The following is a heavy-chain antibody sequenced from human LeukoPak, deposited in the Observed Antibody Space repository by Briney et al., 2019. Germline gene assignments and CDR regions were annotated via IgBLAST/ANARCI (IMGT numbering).Heavy chain of an antibody. D-gene: IGHD2-2*01. CDR1: GYTFTSYG. J-gene: IGHJ5*02. CDR2: ISAYNGNS. V-gene: IGHV1-18*01. Sequence: ASVKVSCKASGYTFTSYGISWVRQAPGQGLEWMGWISAYNGNSNYAQKLQGRVTMTTDTSTSTAYTELRSLRSDDAAVYYCARVGSGCSSTSCYQVSWFDPWGQGTLVTVSS. CDR3: ARVGSGCSSTSCYQVSWFDP.